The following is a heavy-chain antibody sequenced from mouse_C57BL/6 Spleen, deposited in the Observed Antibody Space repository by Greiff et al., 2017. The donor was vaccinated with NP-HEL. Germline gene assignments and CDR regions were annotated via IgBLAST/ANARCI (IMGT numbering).Heavy chain of an antibody. Sequence: VQRVESGPGLVAPSQSLSITCTVSGFSLSSYGVHWVRQPPGKGLEWLVVIWSDGSTTYNSALKSRLSISKDNSKSQVFLKMNSLQTDDTAMYYCARHEGYYYAMDYWGQGTSVTVSS. CDR2: IWSDGST. J-gene: IGHJ4*01. CDR1: GFSLSSYG. CDR3: ARHEGYYYAMDY. V-gene: IGHV2-6-1*01.